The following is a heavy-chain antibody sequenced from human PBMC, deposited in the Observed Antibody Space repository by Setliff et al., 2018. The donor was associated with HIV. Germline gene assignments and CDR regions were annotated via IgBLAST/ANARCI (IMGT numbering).Heavy chain of an antibody. CDR1: GASISSGGHY. CDR3: VREGTPYDSIASEAD. D-gene: IGHD3-22*01. V-gene: IGHV4-31*03. CDR2: IFYSGST. J-gene: IGHJ4*02. Sequence: NPSETLSLTCSVSGASISSGGHYWSWVRQRPGKGLEWIGYIFYSGSTCYNPSLKSRLTISIDTSKNQFSLKLTSVTAADTAVYYCVREGTPYDSIASEADWGQGTLVTVSS.